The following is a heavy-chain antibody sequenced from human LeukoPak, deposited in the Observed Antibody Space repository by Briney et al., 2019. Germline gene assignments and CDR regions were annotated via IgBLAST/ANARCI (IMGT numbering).Heavy chain of an antibody. CDR1: GGSISSYY. CDR2: IYYSGST. J-gene: IGHJ4*02. D-gene: IGHD3-22*01. Sequence: SETLSLTCTVSGGSISSYYWSWIRQPPGKGLEWIGYIYYSGSTNYNPSLKSRVTISVDTSKNQFSLKLSSVTAADTAVYYCARVYRGYYDSSGPAKYYFDYWGQGTLVTVSS. CDR3: ARVYRGYYDSSGPAKYYFDY. V-gene: IGHV4-59*01.